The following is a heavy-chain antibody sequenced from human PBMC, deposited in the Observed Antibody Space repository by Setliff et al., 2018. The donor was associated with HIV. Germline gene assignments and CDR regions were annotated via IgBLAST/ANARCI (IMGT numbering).Heavy chain of an antibody. CDR1: GFILSEYT. CDR2: IGGSGT. CDR3: ANSPARPPFDC. V-gene: IGHV3-23*01. Sequence: SLRLSCAGSGFILSEYTISWVRQTPGKGLEWVSAIGGSGTYYADSVKGRFTISRDKSKNTVSLQMNSLRVEDTAVYYCANSPARPPFDCWGQGALVTVSS. D-gene: IGHD6-6*01. J-gene: IGHJ4*02.